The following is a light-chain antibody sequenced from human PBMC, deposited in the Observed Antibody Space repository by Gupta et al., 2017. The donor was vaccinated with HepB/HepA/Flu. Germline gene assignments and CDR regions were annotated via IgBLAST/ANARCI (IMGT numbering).Light chain of an antibody. Sequence: DIQMTQSPSSVSASVGDRVIITCRASQVIGNYLAWYQQKPGKAPKLLIYAASRVKSGVTSRFSGSGSGTDFTLTISSRQPEDSATYYCQQSKSFPLTFGGGTKVEIK. J-gene: IGKJ4*01. CDR2: AAS. V-gene: IGKV1D-12*01. CDR1: QVIGNY. CDR3: QQSKSFPLT.